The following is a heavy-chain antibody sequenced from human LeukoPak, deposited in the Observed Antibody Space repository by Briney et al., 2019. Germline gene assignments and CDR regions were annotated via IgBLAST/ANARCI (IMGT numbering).Heavy chain of an antibody. D-gene: IGHD5-18*01. J-gene: IGHJ5*02. CDR1: GFTVSSNY. V-gene: IGHV3-53*01. CDR2: IYSGGST. CDR3: AKGPSWIRTDWFDP. Sequence: GGSLRLSCAASGFTVSSNYMSWVRQAPGKGLEWVSVIYSGGSTYYADSVKGRFTISRDNSKNTLYLQMNSLRAEDTAVYYCAKGPSWIRTDWFDPWGQGTLVTVSS.